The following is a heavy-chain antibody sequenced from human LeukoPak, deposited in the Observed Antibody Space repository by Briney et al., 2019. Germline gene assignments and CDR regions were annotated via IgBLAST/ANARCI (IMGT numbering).Heavy chain of an antibody. D-gene: IGHD3-22*01. V-gene: IGHV3-48*01. CDR1: GFTFSNYS. CDR3: ARDEGYYDSSGSFDY. CDR2: ISSSSSTI. Sequence: GGSLRLSCAASGFTFSNYSMNWVRQAPGKGLEWVSYISSSSSTIFYADSVKGRFTISRDNAKNSLYLQMNSLRAEDTAVYYCARDEGYYDSSGSFDYWGQGTLVTVSS. J-gene: IGHJ4*02.